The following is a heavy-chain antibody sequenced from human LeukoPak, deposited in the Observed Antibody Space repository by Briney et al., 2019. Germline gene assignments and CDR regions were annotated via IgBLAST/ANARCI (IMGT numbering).Heavy chain of an antibody. D-gene: IGHD4-23*01. CDR2: ISYDGSNK. CDR1: GFTFSSYG. V-gene: IGHV3-30*03. J-gene: IGHJ3*02. Sequence: GGSLRLSCAASGFTFSSYGMHWVRQAPGKGLEWVAVISYDGSNKYYADSVKGRFTISRDNSKNTLYLQMNSLRAEDTAVYYCARDRNDYGGNWSDAFDIWGQGTMVTVSS. CDR3: ARDRNDYGGNWSDAFDI.